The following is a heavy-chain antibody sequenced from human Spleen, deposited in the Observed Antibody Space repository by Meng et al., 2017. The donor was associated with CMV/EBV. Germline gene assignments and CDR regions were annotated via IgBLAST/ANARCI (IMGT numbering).Heavy chain of an antibody. J-gene: IGHJ4*02. CDR3: ARDQYSDIVEVPPAIYY. CDR2: INPIFGTA. Sequence: SVKVSCKASGGTLTSYEITWVRQAPGQGLEWMGGINPIFGTANYAQKFQDRVTITTDEFTTTAYMELSSLRFEDTAVYYCARDQYSDIVEVPPAIYYWGQGTRVTVSS. V-gene: IGHV1-69*05. CDR1: GGTLTSYE. D-gene: IGHD2-2*01.